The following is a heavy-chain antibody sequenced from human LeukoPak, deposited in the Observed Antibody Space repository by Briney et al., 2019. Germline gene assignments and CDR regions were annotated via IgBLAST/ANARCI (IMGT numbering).Heavy chain of an antibody. D-gene: IGHD3-22*01. CDR1: GGSISSGGYY. V-gene: IGHV4-31*03. J-gene: IGHJ2*01. CDR3: ARDLIGSYYDSSGYITWYFDL. CDR2: IYYSGST. Sequence: SQTLSLTCTVSGGSISSGGYYWSWIRQHPGKGLEWIGYIYYSGSTYYNPSLKSRVTISVDTSKNQFSLKLSSVTAADTAVYYCARDLIGSYYDSSGYITWYFDLWGRGTLVTVSS.